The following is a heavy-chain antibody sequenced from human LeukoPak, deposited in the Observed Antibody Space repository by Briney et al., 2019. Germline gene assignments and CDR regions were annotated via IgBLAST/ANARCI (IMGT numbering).Heavy chain of an antibody. V-gene: IGHV5-51*01. Sequence: GEALQIPCQGSGYSFTSYWIGWGRPMPGKGVEWMGIIYPGDSDTRYSPSFQGQVTISGDKSISTAYVQWSSLKASDTAMYYCARRDSSSKHFDYWGQGTLVTVSS. D-gene: IGHD6-13*01. CDR3: ARRDSSSKHFDY. CDR1: GYSFTSYW. CDR2: IYPGDSDT. J-gene: IGHJ4*02.